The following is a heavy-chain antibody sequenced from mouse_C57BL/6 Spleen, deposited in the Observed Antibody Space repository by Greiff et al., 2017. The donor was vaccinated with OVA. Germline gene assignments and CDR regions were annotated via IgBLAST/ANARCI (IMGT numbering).Heavy chain of an antibody. J-gene: IGHJ3*01. CDR3: ARPKLDFWFAY. CDR2: ISSGSSTI. Sequence: EVMLVESGGGLVKPGGSLKLSCAASGFTFSDYGMHWVRQAPEKGLEWVAYISSGSSTIYYADTVKGRFTISRDNAKNTLFLQMTSLRSEDTAMYYCARPKLDFWFAYWGQGTLVTVSA. CDR1: GFTFSDYG. D-gene: IGHD4-1*01. V-gene: IGHV5-17*01.